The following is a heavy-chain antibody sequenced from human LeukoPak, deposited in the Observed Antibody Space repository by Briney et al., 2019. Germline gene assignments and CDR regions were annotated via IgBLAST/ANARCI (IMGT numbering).Heavy chain of an antibody. CDR1: GYTLTELS. CDR2: FDPEDGET. V-gene: IGHV1-24*01. Sequence: EASVKISCKVSGYTLTELSMHWVRQAPGKGLEWMGGFDPEDGETIYAQKFQGRVTITADKSTSTAYMELSSLRSEDTAVYYCARLWGWLQSPGDYWGQGTLVTVSS. CDR3: ARLWGWLQSPGDY. J-gene: IGHJ4*02. D-gene: IGHD5-24*01.